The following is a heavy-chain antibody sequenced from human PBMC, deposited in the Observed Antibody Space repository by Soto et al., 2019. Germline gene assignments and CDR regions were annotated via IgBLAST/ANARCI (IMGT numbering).Heavy chain of an antibody. CDR3: ARGERWLQFPWFDP. J-gene: IGHJ5*02. CDR1: GGSISSYY. Sequence: ASETLSLTCTVSGGSISSYYWSWIRQPPGKGLEWIGYIYYSGGTNYNPSLKSRVTISVDTSKNQFSLKLSSVTAADTAVYYCARGERWLQFPWFDPWGQGXLVTVSS. CDR2: IYYSGGT. V-gene: IGHV4-59*01. D-gene: IGHD5-12*01.